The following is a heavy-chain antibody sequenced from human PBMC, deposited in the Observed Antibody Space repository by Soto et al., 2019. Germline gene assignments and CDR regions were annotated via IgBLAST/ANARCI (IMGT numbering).Heavy chain of an antibody. CDR3: ARDRLVPYGYGMDV. D-gene: IGHD2-2*01. Sequence: GGSLRLSCAASGFTFRSYGIHWVRQAPGKGLEWVALIWFDGSKKYYVDSVKGRFAVSRDNSKNTLYLQMNSLRVKDTAVYYCARDRLVPYGYGMDVWGQGTTVTVSS. CDR2: IWFDGSKK. J-gene: IGHJ6*02. V-gene: IGHV3-33*01. CDR1: GFTFRSYG.